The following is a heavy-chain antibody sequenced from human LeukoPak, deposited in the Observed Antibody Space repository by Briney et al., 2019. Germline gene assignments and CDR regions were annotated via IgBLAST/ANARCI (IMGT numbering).Heavy chain of an antibody. CDR3: ARHYLSDGILSTFDP. D-gene: IGHD2-2*01. CDR2: IYYRGST. V-gene: IGHV4-39*01. CDR1: GGSISSSPYY. J-gene: IGHJ5*02. Sequence: SETLSLTCTVSGGSISSSPYYWVWIRQPPGKGLEWIGTIYYRGSTYSNPSLNSRVTISLDTSKNQFSLRLRSVTAADTALYYCARHYLSDGILSTFDPWGQGTLVTVSS.